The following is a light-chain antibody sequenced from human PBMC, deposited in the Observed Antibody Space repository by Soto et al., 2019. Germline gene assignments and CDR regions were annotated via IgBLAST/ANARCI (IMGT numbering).Light chain of an antibody. CDR2: DAS. J-gene: IGKJ1*01. V-gene: IGKV1-5*01. CDR1: QSITTW. CDR3: QQYNSYSWT. Sequence: DIQMTQSPSTLSASVGDRVTISGRASQSITTWLAWYQQKPGKVPQLLIYDASSLGTGVPSRFSGSGSGTEFTLTISSLQPDDFATYYCQQYNSYSWTFGQGTKVDI.